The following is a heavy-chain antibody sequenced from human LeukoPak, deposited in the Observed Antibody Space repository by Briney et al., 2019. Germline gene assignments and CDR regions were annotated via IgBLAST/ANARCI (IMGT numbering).Heavy chain of an antibody. D-gene: IGHD6-13*01. CDR3: AKDGTSSWFGEAT. CDR2: ISNDGSHK. CDR1: GFTFSDDG. V-gene: IGHV3-30*18. J-gene: IGHJ5*02. Sequence: PGRSLRFSCAASGFTFSDDGMQWGQQAPGQWLGRLALISNDGSHKDYADSVKGRFTLSRENSKNTLYLQMNSLRVEDTAVYYCAKDGTSSWFGEATWGQGTLVTVSS.